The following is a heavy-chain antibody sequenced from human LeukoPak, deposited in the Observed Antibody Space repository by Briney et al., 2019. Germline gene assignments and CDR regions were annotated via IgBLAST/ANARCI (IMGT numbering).Heavy chain of an antibody. CDR1: GYTFASYG. Sequence: ASVKVSCKASGYTFASYGISWVRQAPGQGLEWMGWISAYNGDTKYAQHLQGRVTLTTDTSTGTAYMELRSLTSDDTALYYCARDTALKRTPGGPDYWGQGTLVTVSS. V-gene: IGHV1-18*01. D-gene: IGHD2-8*02. J-gene: IGHJ4*02. CDR2: ISAYNGDT. CDR3: ARDTALKRTPGGPDY.